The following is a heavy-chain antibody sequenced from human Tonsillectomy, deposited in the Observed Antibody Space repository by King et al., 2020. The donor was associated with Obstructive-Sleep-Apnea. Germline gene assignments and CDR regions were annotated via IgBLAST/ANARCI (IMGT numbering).Heavy chain of an antibody. V-gene: IGHV4-38-2*02. CDR3: ARALTTVAWFDP. CDR1: GFSISSGFY. CDR2: IYHSGTT. D-gene: IGHD4-11*01. Sequence: VQLQESGPGLVKPSETLSLTCSVSGFSISSGFYWGWVRQPPGNGLEWIANIYHSGTTYYNPSLKRRVTISVDTSKNHISLTMTSMTAADTAVYYCARALTTVAWFDPWGQGSQVIVSS. J-gene: IGHJ5*02.